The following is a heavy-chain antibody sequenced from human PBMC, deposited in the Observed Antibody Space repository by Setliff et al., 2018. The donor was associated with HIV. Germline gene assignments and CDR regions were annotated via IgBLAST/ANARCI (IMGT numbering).Heavy chain of an antibody. Sequence: GASVKVSCKPSGHTFSNSDIHWVRRATGQGLEWMGWMNPYNGATKSAHKFQGRVTVTRDTSITTTYMELTRLTSDDTAIYYCARAPIYCGGDCYLFDYWGQGTLVTVSS. CDR3: ARAPIYCGGDCYLFDY. J-gene: IGHJ4*02. CDR2: MNPYNGAT. CDR1: GHTFSNSD. V-gene: IGHV1-2*02. D-gene: IGHD2-21*02.